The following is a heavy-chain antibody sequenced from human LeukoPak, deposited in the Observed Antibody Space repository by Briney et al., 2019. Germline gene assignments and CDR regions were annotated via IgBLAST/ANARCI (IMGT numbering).Heavy chain of an antibody. Sequence: ASVKVSCKASGYTFTGYYMHWVRQAPGQGLEWMGWINPNSGGTNYAQKFQGRATMTRDTSISTAYMELSRLRSDDTAVYYCARSGHPVVTATYYFDYWGQGTLVTVSS. CDR2: INPNSGGT. D-gene: IGHD2-21*02. V-gene: IGHV1-2*02. CDR3: ARSGHPVVTATYYFDY. CDR1: GYTFTGYY. J-gene: IGHJ4*02.